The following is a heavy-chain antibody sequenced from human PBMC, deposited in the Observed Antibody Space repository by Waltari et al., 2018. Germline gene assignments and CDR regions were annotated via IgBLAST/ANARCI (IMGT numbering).Heavy chain of an antibody. J-gene: IGHJ5*02. CDR1: GGSISSSSYY. V-gene: IGHV4-39*07. Sequence: QLQLQESGPGLVKPSETLSLTCTVSGGSISSSSYYWGWIRQPPGKGLEWIGSIYYSGGTYYNPALRSRVTISVDTSKNQCSLKLSSVTAADTAVYYCARGGAYCGGDCYFSSTYNWFDPWGQGTLVTVSS. CDR2: IYYSGGT. D-gene: IGHD2-21*01. CDR3: ARGGAYCGGDCYFSSTYNWFDP.